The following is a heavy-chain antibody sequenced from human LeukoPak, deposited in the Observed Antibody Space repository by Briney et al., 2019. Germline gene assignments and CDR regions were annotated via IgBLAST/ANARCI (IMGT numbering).Heavy chain of an antibody. J-gene: IGHJ6*03. CDR1: GYTFTGYY. V-gene: IGHV1-2*02. CDR2: INPNSGGT. D-gene: IGHD6-13*01. CDR3: ASRGMPGTYYYYYMDV. Sequence: GASVKVSCKASGYTFTGYYMHWVRQAPGQGLEWMGWINPNSGGTNYAQKFQGRVTMTRDTSISTAYMELSRLRSDDTAVYYCASRGMPGTYYYYYMDVWGKGTTVTVSS.